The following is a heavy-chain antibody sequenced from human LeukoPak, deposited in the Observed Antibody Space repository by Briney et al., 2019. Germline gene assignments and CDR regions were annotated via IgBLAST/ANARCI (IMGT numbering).Heavy chain of an antibody. D-gene: IGHD1-1*01. CDR2: ISSSSSYI. V-gene: IGHV3-21*01. CDR1: GFTVSSNY. J-gene: IGHJ3*02. Sequence: GGSLRLSCAASGFTVSSNYMSWVRQAPGKGLEWVSSISSSSSYIYYADSVKGRFTISRDNAKNSLYLQMNSLRAEDTAVYYCAGNWNGDAFDIWGQGAMVTVSS. CDR3: AGNWNGDAFDI.